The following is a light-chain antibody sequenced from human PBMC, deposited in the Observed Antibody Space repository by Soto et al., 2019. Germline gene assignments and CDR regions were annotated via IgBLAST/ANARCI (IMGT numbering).Light chain of an antibody. CDR1: QGIRNS. Sequence: DIQLTQSPSFLSASVGDRVNITCRASQGIRNSLAWFQQKSGQAPNLLMYSASVLQSGVPSRFSGSGSGTEFTLTISSLQPEDFATYDCQQLTTFPLTFGGGTKVEVK. CDR3: QQLTTFPLT. V-gene: IGKV1-9*01. J-gene: IGKJ4*01. CDR2: SAS.